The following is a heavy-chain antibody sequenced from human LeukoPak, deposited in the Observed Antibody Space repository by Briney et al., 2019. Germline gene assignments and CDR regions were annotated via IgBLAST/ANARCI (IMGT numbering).Heavy chain of an antibody. J-gene: IGHJ4*02. D-gene: IGHD6-19*01. CDR3: ATGDRIAVASTDFDY. Sequence: RASVKVSCKVSGYTLTELSMHWVRQAPGKGLEWMGGFDPEDGETIYAQKFQGRVTMTEDTSTDTAYMELNSLRSEDTAVYYCATGDRIAVASTDFDYWGQGTLVTVSS. CDR2: FDPEDGET. CDR1: GYTLTELS. V-gene: IGHV1-24*01.